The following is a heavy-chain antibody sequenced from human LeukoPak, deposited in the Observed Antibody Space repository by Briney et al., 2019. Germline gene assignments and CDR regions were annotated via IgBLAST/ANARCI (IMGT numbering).Heavy chain of an antibody. CDR3: ARGGMFGYCSSTSCYDYYGMDV. Sequence: ASVKVSCKASGFTFTSSAMQWVRQARGQRLEWIGWIVVGSGNTNYAQKFQERVTITRDMSTSTAYMELRSLRSDDTAVYYCARGGMFGYCSSTSCYDYYGMDVWGQGTTVTVSS. D-gene: IGHD2-2*03. CDR2: IVVGSGNT. CDR1: GFTFTSSA. V-gene: IGHV1-58*02. J-gene: IGHJ6*02.